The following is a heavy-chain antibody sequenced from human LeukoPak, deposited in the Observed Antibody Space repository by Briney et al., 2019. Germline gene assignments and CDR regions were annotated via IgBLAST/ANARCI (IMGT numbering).Heavy chain of an antibody. V-gene: IGHV4-34*01. CDR3: ARGRRIDWLLSLYNLFDP. CDR2: INHSGST. Sequence: SETLSLTCAVYGGSFSGYYWSWIRQPPGKGLEWIGEINHSGSTNYNPSLKSRVTISVDTSKNQFSLKLSSVTAADTAVYYCARGRRIDWLLSLYNLFDPWGQGTLVTVSS. J-gene: IGHJ5*02. CDR1: GGSFSGYY. D-gene: IGHD3-9*01.